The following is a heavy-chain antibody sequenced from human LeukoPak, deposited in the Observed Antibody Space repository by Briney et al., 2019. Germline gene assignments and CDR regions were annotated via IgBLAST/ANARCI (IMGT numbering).Heavy chain of an antibody. D-gene: IGHD6-19*01. J-gene: IGHJ5*02. CDR2: IYTSGST. Sequence: SQTLSLTCTVSGGSIRSGSYYWSWIRQPAGKGLEWIGRIYTSGSTNYNPSLKSRVTISVDTSKTQFSLRLCSVTAADTAVYYCAREGSSGASNWFDPWGQGTLVTVSS. V-gene: IGHV4-61*02. CDR3: AREGSSGASNWFDP. CDR1: GGSIRSGSYY.